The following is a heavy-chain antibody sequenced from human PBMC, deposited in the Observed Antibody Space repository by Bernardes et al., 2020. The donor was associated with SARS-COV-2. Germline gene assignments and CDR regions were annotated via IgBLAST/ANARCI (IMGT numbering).Heavy chain of an antibody. J-gene: IGHJ4*02. Sequence: SETLSLTCTVSGGFISSYYWSWIRQPPGKGLEWIGYIYYSGSTNYNPSLKSRVTISVDTSKNQFSLKMRSVTAADTAVYYCARHEFGPRAVDYWGQGTLVTVSS. CDR1: GGFISSYY. V-gene: IGHV4-59*08. CDR2: IYYSGST. D-gene: IGHD3-10*01. CDR3: ARHEFGPRAVDY.